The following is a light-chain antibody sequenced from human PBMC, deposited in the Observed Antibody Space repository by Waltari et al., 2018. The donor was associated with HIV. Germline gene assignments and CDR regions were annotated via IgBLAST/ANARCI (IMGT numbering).Light chain of an antibody. CDR1: QRIGDS. CDR2: GAS. J-gene: IGKJ4*01. V-gene: IGKV1-39*01. CDR3: QQTYNLPLT. Sequence: DVKLTQSPSSLSASVGDRVTITCRASQRIGDSLSWFQVRSNKAPKLLIYGASSLQTGVPPRFRGGRSGTDFTLTIVNLQPEDFATYYCQQTYNLPLTFGGGTNVDVK.